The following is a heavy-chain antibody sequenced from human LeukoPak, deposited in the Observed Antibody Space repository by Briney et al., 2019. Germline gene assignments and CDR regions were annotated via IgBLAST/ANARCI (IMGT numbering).Heavy chain of an antibody. Sequence: ETLSLTCTVSGGSISSYYWSWIRQPPGKGLEWIGYIYTSGSTNYNPSLKSRVTISVDTSKNQFSLKLSSVTAADTAVYYCARAPVVITREYYFDYWGQGTLVTVSS. D-gene: IGHD3-22*01. V-gene: IGHV4-4*09. J-gene: IGHJ4*02. CDR1: GGSISSYY. CDR2: IYTSGST. CDR3: ARAPVVITREYYFDY.